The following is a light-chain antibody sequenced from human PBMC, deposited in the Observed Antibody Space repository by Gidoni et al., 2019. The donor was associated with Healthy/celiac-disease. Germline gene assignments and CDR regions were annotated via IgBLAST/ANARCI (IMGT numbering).Light chain of an antibody. CDR1: QGISSY. CDR2: AAS. V-gene: IGKV1-8*01. CDR3: QQYYSYPFT. J-gene: IGKJ3*01. Sequence: IRMTKSPSSFSASTGDRVTITCRACQGISSYLAWYQQKPGKAPKLLIYAASTLQSGVPSRFSVSGSGTDFTLTISCLQSEDFATYYCQQYYSYPFTFGPXTKVEIK.